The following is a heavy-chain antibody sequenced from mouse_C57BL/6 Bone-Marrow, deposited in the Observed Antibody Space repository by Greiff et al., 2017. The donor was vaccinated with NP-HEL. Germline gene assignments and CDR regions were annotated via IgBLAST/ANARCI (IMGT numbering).Heavy chain of an antibody. D-gene: IGHD4-1*01. V-gene: IGHV14-4*01. CDR1: GFNIKDDY. CDR3: TPVTGYFDY. J-gene: IGHJ2*01. CDR2: IDPENGDT. Sequence: VQLQQSGAELVRPGASVKLSCTASGFNIKDDYMHWVKQRPEQGLEWIGWIDPENGDTEYASKFQGKATITADTSSNTAYLLLSSLTSEDTAVYYCTPVTGYFDYWGQGTTLTVSS.